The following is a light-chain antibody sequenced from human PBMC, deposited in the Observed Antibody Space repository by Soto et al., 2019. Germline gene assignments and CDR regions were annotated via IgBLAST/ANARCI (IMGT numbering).Light chain of an antibody. CDR3: QSDDSSLSAHNYV. CDR1: SSNIGAGYD. J-gene: IGLJ1*01. CDR2: GNS. V-gene: IGLV1-40*01. Sequence: QSVLTQPPSVSGAPGQRVTISCTGSSSNIGAGYDVHWYQQLPGTAPKLLIYGNSNRPSGVPDRFSGSKSGTSASLAITGLQAEDEADYYCQSDDSSLSAHNYVFGTGTKLTVL.